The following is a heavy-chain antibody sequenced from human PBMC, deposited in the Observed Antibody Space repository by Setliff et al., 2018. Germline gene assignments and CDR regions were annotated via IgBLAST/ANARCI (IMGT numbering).Heavy chain of an antibody. Sequence: ASVKVSCKASGYTFTNYDINWVRQATGQGLEWMGWINPDNGNRKYSQRFQGRVTITRDTSASTVFLELSTLRSEDTAVYYCTRDFFGDTASFEIWGQGTMVTVSS. CDR2: INPDNGNR. CDR1: GYTFTNYD. CDR3: TRDFFGDTASFEI. V-gene: IGHV1-3*01. J-gene: IGHJ3*02. D-gene: IGHD3-3*01.